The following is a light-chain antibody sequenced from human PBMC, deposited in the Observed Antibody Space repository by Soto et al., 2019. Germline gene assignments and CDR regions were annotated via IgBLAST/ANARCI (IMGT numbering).Light chain of an antibody. Sequence: QSARTQPRSVSGSPGQSVTISCTGTSSDVGGNNYVSWYQQHPGKAPKLMLYDVNKRPSGVPDRFSGSKSGNTASLTISGLQAEDEADYYCCSFAGSYVFGTGTKLTVL. J-gene: IGLJ1*01. CDR1: SSDVGGNNY. CDR3: CSFAGSYV. CDR2: DVN. V-gene: IGLV2-11*01.